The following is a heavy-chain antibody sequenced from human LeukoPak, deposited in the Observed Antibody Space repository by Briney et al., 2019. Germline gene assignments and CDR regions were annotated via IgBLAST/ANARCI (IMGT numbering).Heavy chain of an antibody. Sequence: GGSLRLSCAASGFSFRNYGMHWVRQAPGKGLEWVANIKQDGSEKYYVDSVKGRFTISRDNAKNSLYLQMNSLRAEDTAVYYCARDIRITMVRGVPWNWGQGTLVTVSS. CDR1: GFSFRNYG. V-gene: IGHV3-7*01. J-gene: IGHJ4*02. D-gene: IGHD3-10*01. CDR3: ARDIRITMVRGVPWN. CDR2: IKQDGSEK.